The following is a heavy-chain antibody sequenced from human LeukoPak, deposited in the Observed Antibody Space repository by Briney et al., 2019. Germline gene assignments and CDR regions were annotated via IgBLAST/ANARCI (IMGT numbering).Heavy chain of an antibody. CDR2: ISYDGSNK. Sequence: PGRSLRLSCAASGFTFGSYGMHWVRQAPGKGLEWVAVISYDGSNKYYADSVKGRFTISRDNSKNTLYLQMNSLRAEDTAVYYCASGSDYDILTGPDYWGQGTLVTVSS. V-gene: IGHV3-30*19. D-gene: IGHD3-9*01. J-gene: IGHJ4*02. CDR3: ASGSDYDILTGPDY. CDR1: GFTFGSYG.